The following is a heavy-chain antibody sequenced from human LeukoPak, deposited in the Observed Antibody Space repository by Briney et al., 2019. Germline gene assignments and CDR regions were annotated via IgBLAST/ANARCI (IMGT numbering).Heavy chain of an antibody. J-gene: IGHJ4*02. D-gene: IGHD3-10*01. CDR3: AKDLGGGSGSYYLDF. CDR1: GFALSTSG. V-gene: IGHV3-30*18. Sequence: GGSLRLSCAASGFALSTSGMHWVRQAPAKGLGWVALISHDGRNQSSADSVKGRVTISRDNSKNTLYLQMSSLTVKDTAVYYCAKDLGGGSGSYYLDFWGQGTLVTVSS. CDR2: ISHDGRNQ.